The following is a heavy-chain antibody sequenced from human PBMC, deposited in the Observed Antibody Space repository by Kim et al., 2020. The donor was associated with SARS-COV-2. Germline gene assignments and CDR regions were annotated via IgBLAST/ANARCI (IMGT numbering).Heavy chain of an antibody. CDR3: AKNRVDXXXXDXXXXXP. D-gene: IGHD3-3*01. J-gene: IGHJ5*02. CDR2: IIPIFGTA. V-gene: IGHV1-69*13. CDR1: GGTFSSYD. Sequence: SVKVSCKASGGTFSSYDISWVRQAPGQGLEWMGGIIPIFGTANYAQKFQGRVTITADESTSTAYMELSSLRSEDTAVYYCAKNRVDXXXXDXXXXXPWGXG.